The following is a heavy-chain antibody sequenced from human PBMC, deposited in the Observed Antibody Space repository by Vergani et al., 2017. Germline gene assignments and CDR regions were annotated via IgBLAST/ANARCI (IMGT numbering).Heavy chain of an antibody. V-gene: IGHV3-30-3*01. CDR2: ISYDRSNK. CDR1: GFTFSSYV. D-gene: IGHD1-26*01. J-gene: IGHJ6*03. Sequence: VQLVESGGGFVQPGRSLRLSFSAPGFTFSSYVMHWVRQAPGKGQEWVAVISYDRSNKYYADSVKGRFTIPRDNSKNTLYLQMNSLRAEDTAVYYCARDAIVGATRTRYYYYYMDVWGKGTTVTVSS. CDR3: ARDAIVGATRTRYYYYYMDV.